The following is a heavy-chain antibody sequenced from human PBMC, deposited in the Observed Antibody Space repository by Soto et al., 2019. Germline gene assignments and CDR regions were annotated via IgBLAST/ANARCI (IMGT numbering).Heavy chain of an antibody. J-gene: IGHJ4*02. Sequence: QVQLVESGGGVVQPGRSLRLSCAGSGFTFSNYGLHWVRQAPGKGLEWGAVISYDGSHKYYADSVKGRFTISRDNSNNMLYLQMESLRAEDTAVYYCAKDGAPRYCSLSSCHPAGAYWGQGTLVTVSS. CDR2: ISYDGSHK. CDR1: GFTFSNYG. CDR3: AKDGAPRYCSLSSCHPAGAY. V-gene: IGHV3-30*18. D-gene: IGHD2-15*01.